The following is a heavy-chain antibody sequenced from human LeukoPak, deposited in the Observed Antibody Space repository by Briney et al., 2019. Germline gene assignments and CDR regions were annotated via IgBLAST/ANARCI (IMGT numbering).Heavy chain of an antibody. CDR2: INWDGGRT. CDR3: ERGGYDSSGYGTNYFDY. V-gene: IGHV3-20*04. D-gene: IGHD3-22*01. J-gene: IGHJ4*02. CDR1: GFTFDDYG. Sequence: GGSLRLSCAASGFTFDDYGMSWVRQAPGKGLEWVSGINWDGGRTGYADSVKGRFTISRDNAKNSLYLQMNSLRAEDTALYYCERGGYDSSGYGTNYFDYWGQGTLVTVSS.